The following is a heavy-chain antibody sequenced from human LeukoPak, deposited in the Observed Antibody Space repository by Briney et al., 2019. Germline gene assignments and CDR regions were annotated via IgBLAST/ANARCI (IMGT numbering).Heavy chain of an antibody. D-gene: IGHD3-22*01. J-gene: IGHJ3*01. Sequence: GASVKVSCKASGYTFSDYYLHWVRQAPGQGLEWMGWMNPNSGGTNYAQKFQGRITMTGDTSTAYLELSRLRSDDTAVYYCARDLGNTIIVGGDAFDLWCQGTMVTVSS. CDR3: ARDLGNTIIVGGDAFDL. CDR1: GYTFSDYY. CDR2: MNPNSGGT. V-gene: IGHV1-2*02.